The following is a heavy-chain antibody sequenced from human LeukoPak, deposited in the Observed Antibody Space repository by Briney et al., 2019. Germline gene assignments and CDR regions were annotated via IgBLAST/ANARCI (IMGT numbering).Heavy chain of an antibody. CDR1: GGSISSYY. V-gene: IGHV4-4*07. CDR3: ARGQHYYGSGSPFDY. CDR2: IYTSGST. J-gene: IGHJ4*02. D-gene: IGHD3-10*01. Sequence: SETLSLTCTVSGGSISSYYWSWIRQPAGKGLEWIGRIYTSGSTNYNPSLKSRVTMSVDTSKNQFSLKLGSVTAADTAVYYCARGQHYYGSGSPFDYWGQGTLVTVSS.